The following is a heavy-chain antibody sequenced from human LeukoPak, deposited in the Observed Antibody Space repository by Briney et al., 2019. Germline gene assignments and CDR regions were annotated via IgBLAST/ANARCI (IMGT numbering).Heavy chain of an antibody. CDR1: GGTFSSYA. V-gene: IGHV1-69*05. CDR3: AREGYSSGWPHADY. CDR2: IIPIFGTA. Sequence: SVKVSCKASGGTFSSYAISRVRQAPGQGLEWMGGIIPIFGTANYAQKFQGRVTITTDESTSTAYMELSSLRSEDTAVYYCAREGYSSGWPHADYWGQGTLVTVSS. D-gene: IGHD6-19*01. J-gene: IGHJ4*02.